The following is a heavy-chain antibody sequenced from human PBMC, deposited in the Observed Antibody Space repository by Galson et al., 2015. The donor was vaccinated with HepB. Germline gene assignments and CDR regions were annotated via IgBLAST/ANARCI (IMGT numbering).Heavy chain of an antibody. CDR1: GFTFSSYS. V-gene: IGHV3-21*01. J-gene: IGHJ4*02. D-gene: IGHD2-21*02. Sequence: SLRLSCAASGFTFSSYSMNWVRQAPGKGLEWVSSISSSSSYIYYADSVKGRFTISRDNAKNSLYLQMNSLRAEDTAVYYCARGIVVVTGFLGYWGQGTLVTVSS. CDR2: ISSSSSYI. CDR3: ARGIVVVTGFLGY.